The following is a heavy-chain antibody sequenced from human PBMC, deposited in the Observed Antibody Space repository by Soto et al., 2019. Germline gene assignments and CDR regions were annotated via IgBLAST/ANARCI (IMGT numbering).Heavy chain of an antibody. CDR3: AGSKGFYYGLDV. J-gene: IGHJ6*02. CDR2: ISYDGRVT. CDR1: GLVFNVYS. V-gene: IGHV3-30*03. Sequence: QMRLVESGGGVVQPGRSLRLSCAVSGLVFNVYSMHWVRQSPGKGLEWVAVISYDGRVTHYADSVKGRFTISRDNSENTVYLEMNGLRVEDSAVYYYAGSKGFYYGLDVWGQGTTGTVS.